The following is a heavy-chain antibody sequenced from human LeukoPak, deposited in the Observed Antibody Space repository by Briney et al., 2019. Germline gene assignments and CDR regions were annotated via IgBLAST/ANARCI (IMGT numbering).Heavy chain of an antibody. CDR1: GFTFSSYA. V-gene: IGHV3-30-3*01. D-gene: IGHD3-3*01. J-gene: IGHJ4*02. CDR2: ISFDGNNK. CDR3: ARGSVDYDFWSGRLPDY. Sequence: GRSLRLSCTASGFTFSSYATHWVRQAPGKGLEWVAVISFDGNNKFHADSVKGRFTISRDNSKNTLNLQMNSLRAEDTAVYYCARGSVDYDFWSGRLPDYWGQGTLVTVSS.